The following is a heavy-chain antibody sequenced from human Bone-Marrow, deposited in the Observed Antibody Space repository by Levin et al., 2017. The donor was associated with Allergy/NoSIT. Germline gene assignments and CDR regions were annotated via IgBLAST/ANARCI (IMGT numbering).Heavy chain of an antibody. CDR1: GYTFTGYY. D-gene: IGHD1-14*01. J-gene: IGHJ4*02. CDR2: INPNGGGT. CDR3: ARGNNRGQESDY. Sequence: GESLKISCKASGYTFTGYYIHWMRQAPGQGLEWMGWINPNGGGTNYAKNFQGRVTMTGDTSISTAYMELSRLRSDDTAMYYCARGNNRGQESDYWGQGTLVTVSS. V-gene: IGHV1-2*02.